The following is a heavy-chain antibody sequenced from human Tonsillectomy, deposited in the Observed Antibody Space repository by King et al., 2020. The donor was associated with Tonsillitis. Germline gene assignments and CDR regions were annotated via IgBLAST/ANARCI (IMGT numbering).Heavy chain of an antibody. J-gene: IGHJ5*02. CDR3: ARDCGSGTYYTRPLYH. V-gene: IGHV4-59*01. Sequence: VQLQESGPGLVKPSETLSLTCTVSVGSISSYYWSWIRQPPGKGLEWIGYIYYGGRANYNPSLQSRVSISADTSKNHFSLRLSSVTAADTAVYYCARDCGSGTYYTRPLYHWRPGALVTVPS. CDR2: IYYGGRA. CDR1: VGSISSYY. D-gene: IGHD3-10*01.